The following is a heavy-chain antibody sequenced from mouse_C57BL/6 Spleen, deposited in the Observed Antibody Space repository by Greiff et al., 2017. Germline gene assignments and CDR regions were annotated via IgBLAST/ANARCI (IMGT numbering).Heavy chain of an antibody. CDR1: GYAFTNYL. Sequence: VQLQQSGAELVRPGTSVKVSCKASGYAFTNYLIEWVKQRPGQGLEWIGVINPGSGGTNYNEKFKGKATLTADKSTSTAYMQLSSLTSEDAAVYFCARRAAQAAWFAGWGQGTLVTVSA. V-gene: IGHV1-54*01. CDR2: INPGSGGT. J-gene: IGHJ3*01. D-gene: IGHD3-2*02. CDR3: ARRAAQAAWFAG.